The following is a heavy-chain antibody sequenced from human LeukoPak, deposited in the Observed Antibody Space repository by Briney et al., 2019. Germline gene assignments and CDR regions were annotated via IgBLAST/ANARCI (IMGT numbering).Heavy chain of an antibody. J-gene: IGHJ4*02. D-gene: IGHD1-1*01. CDR2: IWYDGSDK. V-gene: IGHV3-33*01. CDR3: ATDYLDSLTY. CDR1: GFTFSNHG. Sequence: QPGRSLRLSCATSGFTFSNHGMHWVRQAPGKGLEWVAVIWYDGSDKYYGDSVKGRFTVSRDNSNNTLYLQMNSLRAEDTAVYYCATDYLDSLTYWGQGTLVAVSS.